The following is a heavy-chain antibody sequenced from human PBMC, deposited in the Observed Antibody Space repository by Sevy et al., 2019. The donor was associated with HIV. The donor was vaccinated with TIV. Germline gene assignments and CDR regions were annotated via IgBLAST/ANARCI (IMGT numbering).Heavy chain of an antibody. Sequence: GGSLRLSCTASGFTFSSYDMTWVRQAPGKGLQWVSVIYSGDSTYYTDSVKGRFTISRDNSKNTLYLQMNSLRAEDTAVYYCARLSVYYYDSSGYYTTGHAFDIWGQGTMVTVSS. CDR1: GFTFSSYD. V-gene: IGHV3-53*01. CDR2: IYSGDST. CDR3: ARLSVYYYDSSGYYTTGHAFDI. J-gene: IGHJ3*02. D-gene: IGHD3-22*01.